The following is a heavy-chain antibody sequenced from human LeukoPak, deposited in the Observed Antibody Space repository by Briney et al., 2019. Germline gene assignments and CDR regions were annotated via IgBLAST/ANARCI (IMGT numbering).Heavy chain of an antibody. Sequence: ASVKVSCKTSGGIFRSYGLNWVRQAPGQGLEWMVGFIPILGTPKYAQNLQGRVTITADESTSTGYMELSSLRYEDTAVYYCARGLYCRSSTSCSDYGMDVWGQGTTVTVSS. J-gene: IGHJ6*02. CDR2: FIPILGTP. V-gene: IGHV1-69*13. CDR3: ARGLYCRSSTSCSDYGMDV. D-gene: IGHD2-15*01. CDR1: GGIFRSYG.